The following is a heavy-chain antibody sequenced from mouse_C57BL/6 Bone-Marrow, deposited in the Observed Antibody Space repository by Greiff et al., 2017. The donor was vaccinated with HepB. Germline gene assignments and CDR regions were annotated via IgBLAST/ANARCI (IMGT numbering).Heavy chain of an antibody. Sequence: VKLMESGAELARPGASVKLSCKASGYTFTSYGISWVKQRTGQGLEWIGEIYPRSGNTYYNEKFKGKATLTADKSSSTAYMELRSLTSEDSAVYFCARRGIRGVDYWGQGTTLTVSS. V-gene: IGHV1-81*01. CDR1: GYTFTSYG. J-gene: IGHJ2*01. CDR3: ARRGIRGVDY. CDR2: IYPRSGNT.